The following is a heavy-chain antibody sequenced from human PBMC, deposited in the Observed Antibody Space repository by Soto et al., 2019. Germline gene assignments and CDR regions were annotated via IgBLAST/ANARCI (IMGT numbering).Heavy chain of an antibody. Sequence: SETLSLTCAVYGGSFSGFYWNWIRQPPGKGLEWIGEINHSGNTNYNPSLKSRVTISVETSKNQFSLRLSSVTDADTAVYYCARRGDTTVDYWGQGTLVTVSS. D-gene: IGHD4-17*01. V-gene: IGHV4-34*01. CDR1: GGSFSGFY. CDR3: ARRGDTTVDY. J-gene: IGHJ4*02. CDR2: INHSGNT.